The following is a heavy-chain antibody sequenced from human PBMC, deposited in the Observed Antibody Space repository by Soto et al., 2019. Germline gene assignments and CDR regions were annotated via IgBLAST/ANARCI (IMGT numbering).Heavy chain of an antibody. CDR2: ISAYNGNT. CDR1: GYTVTSYG. J-gene: IGHJ4*02. V-gene: IGHV1-18*01. Sequence: GPTVKVSCKASGYTVTSYGISWVRQAPRQGLEWMGWISAYNGNTNYAQKFRGRVTLTTEKSTNTAYMDLSSLTSDDTAVYYCARDEGGYDILTGYYKAHHFDYWGQGVPVTVSS. CDR3: ARDEGGYDILTGYYKAHHFDY. D-gene: IGHD3-9*01.